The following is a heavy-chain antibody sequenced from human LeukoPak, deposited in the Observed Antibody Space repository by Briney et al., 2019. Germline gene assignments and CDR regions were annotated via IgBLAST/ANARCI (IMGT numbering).Heavy chain of an antibody. D-gene: IGHD6-19*01. Sequence: LPGGSLRLSCAASGFIFSSYWMSWVRQAPGKGLEWVANIKQDGSEKYYVDSVKGRFTISRDNAKNSLYLQMNSLRAEDTAVYYCARDHSSGWVDWFDPWGQGTLVTVSS. CDR2: IKQDGSEK. J-gene: IGHJ5*02. CDR3: ARDHSSGWVDWFDP. V-gene: IGHV3-7*01. CDR1: GFIFSSYW.